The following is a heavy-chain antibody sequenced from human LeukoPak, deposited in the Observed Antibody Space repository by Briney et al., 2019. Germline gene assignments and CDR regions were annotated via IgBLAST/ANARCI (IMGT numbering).Heavy chain of an antibody. CDR3: ARGIYDSSGYPPLDY. J-gene: IGHJ4*02. CDR1: GGSISSSSYY. CDR2: IYYSGST. D-gene: IGHD3-22*01. Sequence: PSETLSLTCTVSGGSISSSSYYWGWIRQPPGKGLEWIGSIYYSGSTYYNPSLKSRVTISVDTSKNQFSLNLSSVTAADTAVYYCARGIYDSSGYPPLDYWGQGTLVTVSS. V-gene: IGHV4-39*07.